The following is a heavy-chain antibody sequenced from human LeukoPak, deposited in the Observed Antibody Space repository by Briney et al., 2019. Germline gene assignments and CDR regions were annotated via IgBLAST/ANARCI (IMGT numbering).Heavy chain of an antibody. CDR2: ISSSGSTI. CDR1: GFTFSDYY. V-gene: IGHV3-11*01. J-gene: IGHJ4*02. Sequence: PGGSLRLSCAASGFTFSDYYMSWIRQAPGKGLEWVSYISSSGSTIYYADSVKGRFTISRDNAKNSLYLQMNSLRAEDTAVYYCASPLWFGELSSLFDYWGQGTLVTVSS. CDR3: ASPLWFGELSSLFDY. D-gene: IGHD3-10*01.